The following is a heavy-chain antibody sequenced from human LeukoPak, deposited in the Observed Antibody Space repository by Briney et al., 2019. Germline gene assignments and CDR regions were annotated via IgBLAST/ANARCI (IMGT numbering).Heavy chain of an antibody. V-gene: IGHV3-74*01. CDR2: INPDDKSA. CDR3: ARDHAMVRGVIDY. D-gene: IGHD3-10*01. CDR1: GFTFSKYW. J-gene: IGHJ4*02. Sequence: GGSLRLSCAASGFTFSKYWLHWLRQAPGKGLVWVSRINPDDKSASYADSVKGRFTIARDDARKTLYLQMNSLRAEDTAVYYCARDHAMVRGVIDYWGQGTLVTVSS.